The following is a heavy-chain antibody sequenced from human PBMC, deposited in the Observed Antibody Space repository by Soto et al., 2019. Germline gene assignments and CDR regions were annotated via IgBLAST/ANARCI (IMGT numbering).Heavy chain of an antibody. D-gene: IGHD1-26*01. Sequence: PGGSLRLSCAASGFTVSSNYMSWVRQAPGKGLEWLSVLYGGGSTKYADSVKDRFTISRDNSKNTLHLEMNGLRVDDTAVYYCARGGNKEFDSWGQGTLVTVSS. CDR2: LYGGGST. V-gene: IGHV3-66*01. CDR3: ARGGNKEFDS. CDR1: GFTVSSNY. J-gene: IGHJ4*02.